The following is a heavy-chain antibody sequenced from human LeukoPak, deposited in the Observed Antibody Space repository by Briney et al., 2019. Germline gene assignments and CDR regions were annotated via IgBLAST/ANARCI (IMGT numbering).Heavy chain of an antibody. Sequence: GGSLRLSCAASGFTLNSYSMNWVRQAPGKGLEWVSSINSDSTHIHYAASVKVRFTVSRDKAKNSLYLNMHSLRPGDTAVYYCARVLNSYDTSAPAYYNHMDVWGKGTTVAVAS. CDR2: INSDSTHI. V-gene: IGHV3-21*01. CDR1: GFTLNSYS. J-gene: IGHJ6*03. D-gene: IGHD3-22*01. CDR3: ARVLNSYDTSAPAYYNHMDV.